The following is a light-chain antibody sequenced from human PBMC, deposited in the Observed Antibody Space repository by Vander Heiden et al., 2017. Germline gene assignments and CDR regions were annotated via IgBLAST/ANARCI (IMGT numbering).Light chain of an antibody. CDR2: LGS. CDR1: QSLLHSNGYNY. CDR3: MQALQTPPYT. V-gene: IGKV2-28*01. Sequence: DIVMTQSPLSLPVTPGEPASISCRSSQSLLHSNGYNYLDWYLQKPGQSPQLLNYLGSNRASGVPDRFSGSGSGTDFTLKISRVEAEDVGVYYCMQALQTPPYTFGQGTKLEIK. J-gene: IGKJ2*01.